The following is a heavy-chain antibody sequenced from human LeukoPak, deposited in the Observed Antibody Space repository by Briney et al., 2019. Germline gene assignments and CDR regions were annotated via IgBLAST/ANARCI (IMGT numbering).Heavy chain of an antibody. J-gene: IGHJ4*02. V-gene: IGHV1-69*13. D-gene: IGHD3-10*01. CDR2: IIPIFGTA. CDR1: GGTFSSYA. Sequence: ASVKVSCKASGGTFSSYAISWVRQAPGQGLEWMGGIIPIFGTANYAQKFQGRVTITADESTSTAYMELSSLRSEDTAVYYCARGGVLLWFGELTGWGQGTLVTVSS. CDR3: ARGGVLLWFGELTG.